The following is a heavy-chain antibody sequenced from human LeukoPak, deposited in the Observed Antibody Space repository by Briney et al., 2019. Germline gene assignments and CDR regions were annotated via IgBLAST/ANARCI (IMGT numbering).Heavy chain of an antibody. D-gene: IGHD3-16*01. Sequence: GGSLRLSCAASGFAFSSYGMHWVRQAPGKGLEWVAVIWYDGRNKYYADSVKGRFTISRDNSKNTLYLQMNSLRAEDTAVYYCARDLSYDYVWGSYSWFDPWGQGTLVTVSS. CDR1: GFAFSSYG. CDR2: IWYDGRNK. J-gene: IGHJ5*02. CDR3: ARDLSYDYVWGSYSWFDP. V-gene: IGHV3-33*01.